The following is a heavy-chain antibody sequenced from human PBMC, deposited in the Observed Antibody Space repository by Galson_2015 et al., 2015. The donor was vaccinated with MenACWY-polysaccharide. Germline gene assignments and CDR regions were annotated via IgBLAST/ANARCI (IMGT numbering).Heavy chain of an antibody. CDR1: GFTFSSYA. Sequence: SLRLSCAAAGFTFSSYAMSWVRQAPGKGLEWVSSMSGSGGSTYYGDSVKGRFTISRDNSKNTLYLQMNSLRAEDTAIYCCARLSGYTYRSPYYSDYWGQGTLVTVSS. CDR3: ARLSGYTYRSPYYSDY. D-gene: IGHD5-12*01. CDR2: MSGSGGST. V-gene: IGHV3-23*01. J-gene: IGHJ4*02.